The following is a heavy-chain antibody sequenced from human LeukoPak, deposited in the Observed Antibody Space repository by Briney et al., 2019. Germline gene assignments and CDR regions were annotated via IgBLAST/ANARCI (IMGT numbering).Heavy chain of an antibody. Sequence: GGSLRLSCAASGFTFSSYAMSWVRQAPGKGLEWVSAISGSGGSTYYADSVEGRFTISRDNSKNTLYLQMNSLRAEDTAVYYCAKDPAYGSGSDLNYWGQGTLVTVSS. CDR1: GFTFSSYA. CDR3: AKDPAYGSGSDLNY. D-gene: IGHD3-10*01. V-gene: IGHV3-23*01. CDR2: ISGSGGST. J-gene: IGHJ4*02.